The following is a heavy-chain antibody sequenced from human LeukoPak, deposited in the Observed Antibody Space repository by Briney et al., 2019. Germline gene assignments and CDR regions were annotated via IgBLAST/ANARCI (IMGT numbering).Heavy chain of an antibody. CDR2: ISSSGSTI. CDR3: AKASITAALTFDY. D-gene: IGHD6-13*01. CDR1: GFTFSSYE. V-gene: IGHV3-48*03. J-gene: IGHJ4*02. Sequence: PGGSLRLSCAASGFTFSSYEMNWVRQAPGKGLEWVSYISSSGSTIYYADSVKGRFTISRDNSKNTLYLQMNSLRAEDTAVYYCAKASITAALTFDYWGQGTLVTVSS.